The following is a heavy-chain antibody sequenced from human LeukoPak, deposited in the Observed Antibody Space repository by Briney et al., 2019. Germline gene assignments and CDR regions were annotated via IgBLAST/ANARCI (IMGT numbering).Heavy chain of an antibody. D-gene: IGHD2-2*01. CDR2: INHSGST. CDR3: ARGVVPAARGPDY. CDR1: GGSFSGYY. V-gene: IGHV4-34*01. Sequence: SETLSLTCAVYGGSFSGYYWSWIRQPPGKGLEWIGEINHSGSTNYNPSLKSRVTISVDTSKNQFSLKLSSVTAADTAVYYCARGVVPAARGPDYWGQGTLVTVSS. J-gene: IGHJ4*02.